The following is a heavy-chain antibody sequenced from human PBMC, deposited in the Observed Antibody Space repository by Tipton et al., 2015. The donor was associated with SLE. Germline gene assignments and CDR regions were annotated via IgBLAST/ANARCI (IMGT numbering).Heavy chain of an antibody. CDR1: GFTFSSYG. CDR3: AKAVLDDSSDYALPLAN. CDR2: ISGGGGST. D-gene: IGHD3-22*01. V-gene: IGHV3-23*01. J-gene: IGHJ4*02. Sequence: SLRLSCAASGFTFSSYGMRWVRQAPGKGLEWVSGISGGGGSTYYADSGKGRFTISRDNSKNTLYLQMNSLRAEDTAVYYCAKAVLDDSSDYALPLANWGQGTLVTVSS.